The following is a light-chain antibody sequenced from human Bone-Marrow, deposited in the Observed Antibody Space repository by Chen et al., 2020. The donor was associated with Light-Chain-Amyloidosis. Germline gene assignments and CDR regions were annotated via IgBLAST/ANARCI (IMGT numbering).Light chain of an antibody. CDR2: GAS. CDR1: HSVPTNY. V-gene: IGKV3-20*01. CDR3: HQYGSLPRT. J-gene: IGKJ1*01. Sequence: IVLTQSPGTLSLSPGERATLSCKASHSVPTNYVAWYRQRPGQAPRLLIYGASSRATGIPDRFSGSGSGTDFTLSISRLEPEDFAVYYCHQYGSLPRTFGQGTRVDIK.